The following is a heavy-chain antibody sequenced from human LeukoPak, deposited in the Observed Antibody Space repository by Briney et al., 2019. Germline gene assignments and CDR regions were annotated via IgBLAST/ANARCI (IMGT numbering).Heavy chain of an antibody. V-gene: IGHV4-39*01. Sequence: PSETLSLTCTVSGGSISSSSYYWGWVRQPPGKGLEWIGSIYYSGSTYYNPSLKSRVTVSGDTSKHQFSLKLSSVTAADSAVYYCARLDYNLSYFDYWGRGTLVTVSS. J-gene: IGHJ4*02. CDR3: ARLDYNLSYFDY. D-gene: IGHD1-1*01. CDR1: GGSISSSSYY. CDR2: IYYSGST.